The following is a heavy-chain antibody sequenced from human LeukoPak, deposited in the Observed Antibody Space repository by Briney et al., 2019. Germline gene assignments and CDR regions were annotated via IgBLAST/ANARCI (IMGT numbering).Heavy chain of an antibody. CDR1: GYTFTSYY. CDR3: TRDNSVGDIAWWFDP. Sequence: VASVKVSCKASGYTFTSYYMHWVRQAPGQGLEWMGWMNPNSGNTGYAQKFQGRVTLTRDMSTSTDYMELRSLKSEDTAVYYCTRDNSVGDIAWWFDPWGQGTLVTVSS. J-gene: IGHJ5*02. V-gene: IGHV1-8*02. D-gene: IGHD3-10*01. CDR2: MNPNSGNT.